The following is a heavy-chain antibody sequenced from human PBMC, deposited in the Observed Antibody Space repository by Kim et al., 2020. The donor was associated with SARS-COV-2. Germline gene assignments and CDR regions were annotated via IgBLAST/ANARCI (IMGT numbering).Heavy chain of an antibody. Sequence: GESLKISCKGSGYSFTSYWIGWVRQMPGKGLEWMGIIYPGDSDTRYSPSFQGQVTISADKSISTAYLQWSSLKASDTAMYYCARHGYYDSSGYYPGFDYWGQGTLVTVS. D-gene: IGHD3-22*01. CDR3: ARHGYYDSSGYYPGFDY. J-gene: IGHJ4*02. CDR1: GYSFTSYW. V-gene: IGHV5-51*01. CDR2: IYPGDSDT.